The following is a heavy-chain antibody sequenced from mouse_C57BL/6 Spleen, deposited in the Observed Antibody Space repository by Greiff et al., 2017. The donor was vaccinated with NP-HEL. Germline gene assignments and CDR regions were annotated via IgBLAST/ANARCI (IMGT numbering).Heavy chain of an antibody. V-gene: IGHV1-78*01. CDR1: GYTFTDHT. D-gene: IGHD1-1*01. CDR2: IYPRDGST. CDR3: ARAPMYYYGSSDWYFDV. J-gene: IGHJ1*03. Sequence: QVQLQQSDAELVKPGASVKISCKVSGYTFTDHTIHWMKQRPEQGLEWIGYIYPRDGSTKYNEKFKGKATLTADKSSSTAYMRLNSLTSEDSAVYFCARAPMYYYGSSDWYFDVWGTGTTVTVSS.